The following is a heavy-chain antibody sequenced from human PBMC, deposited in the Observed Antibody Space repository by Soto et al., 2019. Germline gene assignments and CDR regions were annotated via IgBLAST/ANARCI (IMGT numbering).Heavy chain of an antibody. CDR1: GGTFNSYA. V-gene: IGHV1-69*13. Sequence: ASVKVSCKASGGTFNSYAISWVRQAPGQGLEWMGGIIPIFGTANYAQKFQGRVTITADESTSTAYMELSSLRSEDTAVYYCARVDTIFGVVPNYGMDVWGQGTTVTVSS. CDR2: IIPIFGTA. CDR3: ARVDTIFGVVPNYGMDV. D-gene: IGHD3-3*01. J-gene: IGHJ6*02.